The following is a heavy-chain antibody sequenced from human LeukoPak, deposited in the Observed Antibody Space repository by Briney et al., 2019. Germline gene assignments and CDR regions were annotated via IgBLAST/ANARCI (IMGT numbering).Heavy chain of an antibody. V-gene: IGHV3-64*01. D-gene: IGHD4-23*01. CDR2: ITSNGDNT. CDR1: GFTFSTYA. Sequence: PGGSLRLSCAASGFTFSTYAMQWARQAPGKGLEYVSSITSNGDNTYYANSVKGRFTISRDNSKNTLYLQMGSLRAEDMAVYYCAIDCAGNGDYWGQGTLVTVSS. CDR3: AIDCAGNGDY. J-gene: IGHJ4*02.